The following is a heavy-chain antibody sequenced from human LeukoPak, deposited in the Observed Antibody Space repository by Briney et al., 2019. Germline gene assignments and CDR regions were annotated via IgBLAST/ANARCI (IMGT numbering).Heavy chain of an antibody. CDR2: IIPIFGTA. V-gene: IGHV1-69*05. CDR3: AREGGDSSGYRYY. CDR1: GGTFSSYA. J-gene: IGHJ4*02. D-gene: IGHD3-22*01. Sequence: ASVKVSCKASGGTFSSYAISWVRQAPGQGLEWMGGIIPIFGTANYAQKFQGRVTITTDESTGTAYMELSSLRSEDTAVYYCAREGGDSSGYRYYWGQGTLVTVSS.